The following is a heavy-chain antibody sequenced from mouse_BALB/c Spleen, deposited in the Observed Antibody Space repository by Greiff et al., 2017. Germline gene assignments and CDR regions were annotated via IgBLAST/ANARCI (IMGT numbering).Heavy chain of an antibody. CDR1: GYTFTDYN. CDR3: ARGNYGSSYFDY. J-gene: IGHJ2*01. D-gene: IGHD1-1*01. Sequence: VQLQQSGPELVKPGASVKISCKASGYTFTDYNMHWVKQSHGKSLEWIGYIYPYNGGTGYNQKFKGKATMTVDKSSSTAYMELARLTSEDSAIYYCARGNYGSSYFDYWGQGTTLTVSS. V-gene: IGHV1S29*02. CDR2: IYPYNGGT.